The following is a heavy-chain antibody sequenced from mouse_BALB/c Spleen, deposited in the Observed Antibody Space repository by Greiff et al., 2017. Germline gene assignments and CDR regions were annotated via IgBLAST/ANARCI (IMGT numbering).Heavy chain of an antibody. Sequence: QVQLQQSGAELVKPGASVKLSCKASGYTFTSYYMYWVKQRPGQGLEWIGEINPSNGGTNFNEKFKSKATLTVDKSSSTAYMQLSSLTSEDSAVYYCTRSPPYDGSSYDYAMDYWGQGTSVTVSS. V-gene: IGHV1S81*02. CDR3: TRSPPYDGSSYDYAMDY. CDR1: GYTFTSYY. CDR2: INPSNGGT. D-gene: IGHD1-1*01. J-gene: IGHJ4*01.